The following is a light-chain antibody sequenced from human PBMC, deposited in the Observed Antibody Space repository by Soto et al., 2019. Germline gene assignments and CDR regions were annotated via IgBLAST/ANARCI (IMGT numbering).Light chain of an antibody. CDR3: QQYNNWPPIT. Sequence: EIVLTQSPATLSLSPGERVTLSCRASQSVSSSLAWYQQRPGQAPRLLIYDTSTRAAGIAARFSGSGSGTEFTLTISSLQSEDSAVYFCQQYNNWPPITFGQGTRLEIK. J-gene: IGKJ5*01. CDR1: QSVSSS. V-gene: IGKV3-15*01. CDR2: DTS.